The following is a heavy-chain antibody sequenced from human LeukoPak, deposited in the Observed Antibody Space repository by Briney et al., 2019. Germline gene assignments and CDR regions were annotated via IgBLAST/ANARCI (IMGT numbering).Heavy chain of an antibody. CDR2: INPNSGGT. J-gene: IGHJ4*02. CDR1: GYTFTGYY. CDR3: IVVVPAAMVSPSPFDY. V-gene: IGHV1-2*02. Sequence: GASVKVSCKASGYTFTGYYMHWVRQAPGQGLEWMGWINPNSGGTNYAQKFQGRVTMTRDTSISTACMELSRLRSDDTAVYYCIVVVPAAMVSPSPFDYWGQGTLVTVSS. D-gene: IGHD2-2*01.